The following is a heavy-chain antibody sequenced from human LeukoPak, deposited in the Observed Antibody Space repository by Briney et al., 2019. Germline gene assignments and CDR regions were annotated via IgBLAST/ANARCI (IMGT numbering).Heavy chain of an antibody. J-gene: IGHJ6*02. CDR2: IYYSGST. CDR1: GDSISRYY. CDR3: AIQHYHYYGMDV. V-gene: IGHV4-59*08. Sequence: PSETLSLTCTVSGDSISRYYWSWIRQPPGKGLEWIGYIYYSGSTNYNPSLKSRVTISVDTSKNQFSLKLSSVTVADTAVYYCAIQHYHYYGMDVWGQGTTVTVSS.